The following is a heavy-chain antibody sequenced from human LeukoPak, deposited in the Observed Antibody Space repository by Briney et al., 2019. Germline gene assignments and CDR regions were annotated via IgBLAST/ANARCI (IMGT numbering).Heavy chain of an antibody. J-gene: IGHJ4*02. CDR1: GYTFTSYW. CDR3: ARHGASYYFEY. D-gene: IGHD3-16*02. CDR2: IYPGDSDT. V-gene: IGHV5-51*01. Sequence: GESLKISCKGSGYTFTSYWIAWVRQMPGKGLEWMGIIYPGDSDTRYSPSFQGQVTFSADKSISTAYLQWSSLKASDTAMYYCARHGASYYFEYWGQGTLVTVSS.